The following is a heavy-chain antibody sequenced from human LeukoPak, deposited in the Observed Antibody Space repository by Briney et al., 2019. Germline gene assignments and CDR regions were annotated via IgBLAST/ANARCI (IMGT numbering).Heavy chain of an antibody. CDR2: ISSSSSYK. D-gene: IGHD3-9*01. CDR1: GFIFSSYT. J-gene: IGHJ4*02. CDR3: ARDRPTLTGYYPFDY. V-gene: IGHV3-21*01. Sequence: KPGGSLRLSCAASGFIFSSYTMNWVRQAPGKGLEWVSSISSSSSYKYYADSVKGRFTISGDNAKNSLFLQMNSLRAEDTAVYYCARDRPTLTGYYPFDYWGQGTLVTVSS.